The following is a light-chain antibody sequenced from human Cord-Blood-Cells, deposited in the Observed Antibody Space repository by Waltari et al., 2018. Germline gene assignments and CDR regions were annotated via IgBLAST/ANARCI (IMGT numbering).Light chain of an antibody. CDR3: CSYAGSSTFVV. V-gene: IGLV2-23*03. J-gene: IGLJ2*01. Sequence: QSALTQPASVSGSPGQSITISCTGTSSDVGSYNLVSWYQQHPDKAPKLMIYEGSKRPSGVSNRFSGSKSGNTASLTISVLQAEDEADYYCCSYAGSSTFVVFGGGTKLTVL. CDR1: SSDVGSYNL. CDR2: EGS.